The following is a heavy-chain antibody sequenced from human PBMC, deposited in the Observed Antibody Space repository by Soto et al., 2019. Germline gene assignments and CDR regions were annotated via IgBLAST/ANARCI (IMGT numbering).Heavy chain of an antibody. CDR1: GYTFTSYG. CDR3: ARDMRTYYDILTGYYGKFRNNWFDP. J-gene: IGHJ5*02. V-gene: IGHV1-18*01. CDR2: ISAYNGNT. D-gene: IGHD3-9*01. Sequence: ASVKVSCKASGYTFTSYGISWVRQAPGQGLEWMGWISAYNGNTNYAQKLQGRVTMTTDTSTSTAYMELRSLRSDDTAVYYCARDMRTYYDILTGYYGKFRNNWFDPWGQGTLVTVSS.